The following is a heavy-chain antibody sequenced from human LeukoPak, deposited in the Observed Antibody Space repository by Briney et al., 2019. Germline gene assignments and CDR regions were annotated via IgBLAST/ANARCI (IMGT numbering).Heavy chain of an antibody. CDR1: GGSISSYY. Sequence: PSETLSLTCTVSGGSISSYYWSWIRQPAGQGLQWIGRIYTSGSTNYNPSLKSRVTMSVDTSKNQFSLKLSSVTAADTAVYYCASRREAYPDGLDYWGQGTLVTVSS. V-gene: IGHV4-4*07. D-gene: IGHD5-24*01. CDR3: ASRREAYPDGLDY. J-gene: IGHJ4*02. CDR2: IYTSGST.